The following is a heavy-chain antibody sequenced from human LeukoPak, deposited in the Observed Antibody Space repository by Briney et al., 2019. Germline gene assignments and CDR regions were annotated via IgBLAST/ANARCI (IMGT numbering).Heavy chain of an antibody. CDR2: ITDSGGGT. CDR3: AKDSFTH. CDR1: AFTFSTYA. D-gene: IGHD2-15*01. V-gene: IGHV3-23*01. J-gene: IGHJ4*02. Sequence: GGSLRLSCAASAFTFSTYAMSWVRQAPGQGPDWVSSITDSGGGTYYADSVKGRFTISRDNSKNTLYLQMNSLRAEDTAVYYCAKDSFTHWGQGTLVTVSS.